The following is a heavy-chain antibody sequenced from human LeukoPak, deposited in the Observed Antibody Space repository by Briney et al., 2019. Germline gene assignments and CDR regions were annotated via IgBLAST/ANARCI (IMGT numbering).Heavy chain of an antibody. J-gene: IGHJ4*02. CDR1: GFTFSSYG. CDR3: AKEHYDSSGPFDY. V-gene: IGHV3-30*18. D-gene: IGHD3-22*01. Sequence: GGSLRLSCAASGFTFSSYGMPWVRQAPGKGLEWVAVISYDGSNKYYADSVKGRFTISRDNSKDTLYLQMNSLRAEDTAVYYCAKEHYDSSGPFDYWGQGTLVTVSS. CDR2: ISYDGSNK.